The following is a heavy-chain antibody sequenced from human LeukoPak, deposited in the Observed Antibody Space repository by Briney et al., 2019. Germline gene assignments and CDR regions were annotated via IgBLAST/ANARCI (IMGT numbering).Heavy chain of an antibody. CDR3: AKDTVRYCGGDCYFDY. Sequence: GGSLRLSCAASGFTFSSYGMHWVRQAPSKGLEWVAFIRYDGSNKYHADSVKGRFTISRDNSKNTLYLQMNSLRAEDTAVYYCAKDTVRYCGGDCYFDYWGQGTLVTVSS. V-gene: IGHV3-30*02. J-gene: IGHJ4*02. CDR2: IRYDGSNK. CDR1: GFTFSSYG. D-gene: IGHD2-21*01.